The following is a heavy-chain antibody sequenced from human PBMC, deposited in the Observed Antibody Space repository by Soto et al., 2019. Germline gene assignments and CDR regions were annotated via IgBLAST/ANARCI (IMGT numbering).Heavy chain of an antibody. CDR3: ARDLPDRYCSSTSCYQYYYGMDV. J-gene: IGHJ6*02. V-gene: IGHV3-11*01. CDR2: ISSSGSTI. D-gene: IGHD2-2*01. Sequence: GGALRVSCAASGFTFSDYYMSWIRQAPGKGLEWVSYISSSGSTIYYADSAKGRFTISRDNAKNSLYLQMNSLRAEDTAVYYCARDLPDRYCSSTSCYQYYYGMDVWGQGTTVTVSS. CDR1: GFTFSDYY.